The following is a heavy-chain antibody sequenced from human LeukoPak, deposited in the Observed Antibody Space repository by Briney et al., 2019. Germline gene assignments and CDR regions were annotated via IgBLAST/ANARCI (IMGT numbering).Heavy chain of an antibody. V-gene: IGHV4-59*01. D-gene: IGHD3-10*01. J-gene: IGHJ4*02. CDR3: ARGGTYYYGSGSHDY. CDR2: IYYSGST. CDR1: GGSISSYY. Sequence: KPSETLSLTCTVSGGSISSYYWSWIRQPPGKGLEWTGYIYYSGSTNYNPSLKSRVTISVDTSKNQFSLKLSSVTAADTAVYYCARGGTYYYGSGSHDYWGQGTLVTVSS.